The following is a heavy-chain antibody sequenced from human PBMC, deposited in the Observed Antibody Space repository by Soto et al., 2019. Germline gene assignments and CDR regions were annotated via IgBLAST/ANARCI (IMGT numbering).Heavy chain of an antibody. CDR3: ARVTSTVVTTEHDY. D-gene: IGHD4-17*01. J-gene: IGHJ4*02. CDR1: GYSFTSYW. V-gene: IGHV5-10-1*01. CDR2: IDPSDSYT. Sequence: GESLKISCKGSGYSFTSYWISWVRQMPGKGLEWMGRIDPSDSYTNYSPSFQGHVTISADKSISTAYLQWSNLKASDTAMYYCARVTSTVVTTEHDYWGQGTLVTVSS.